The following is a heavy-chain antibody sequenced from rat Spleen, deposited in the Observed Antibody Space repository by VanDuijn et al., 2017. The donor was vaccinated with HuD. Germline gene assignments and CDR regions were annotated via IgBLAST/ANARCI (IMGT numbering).Heavy chain of an antibody. Sequence: VQVVESGGGLVQPKESLKISCEASGFTFSNAAIYWVRQAPGKGLEWVARIRTKPNDYATYYSESVKGRFTISRDDSKSMVYLQMDNLKTEDTAMYYCTAPGRDSWFAFWGQGTLVTVSS. V-gene: IGHV10-5*01. CDR2: IRTKPNDYAT. CDR3: TAPGRDSWFAF. CDR1: GFTFSNAA. D-gene: IGHD1-11*01. J-gene: IGHJ3*01.